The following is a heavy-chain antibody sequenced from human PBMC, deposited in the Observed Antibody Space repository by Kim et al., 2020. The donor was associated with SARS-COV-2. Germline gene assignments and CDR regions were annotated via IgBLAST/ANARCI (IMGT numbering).Heavy chain of an antibody. CDR3: ARVLEGYSSGWYEDY. D-gene: IGHD6-19*01. J-gene: IGHJ4*02. V-gene: IGHV4-59*01. Sequence: NPSLKSRVTISVDTSKNRFSLKLSSVTAADTAVYYCARVLEGYSSGWYEDYWGQGTLVTVSS.